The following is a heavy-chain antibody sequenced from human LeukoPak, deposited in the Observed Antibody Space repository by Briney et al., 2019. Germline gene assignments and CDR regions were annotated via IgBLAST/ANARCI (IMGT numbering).Heavy chain of an antibody. V-gene: IGHV3-23*01. CDR2: ISGSGGST. Sequence: GGSLRLSCAASGFTFSSYGMHWVRQAPGKGLEWVSAISGSGGSTYYADSVKGRFTISRDDSKNTLYLQMNSLRAEDTAVYYCAKYDSSGYTVFDYWGQGTLVTVSS. CDR3: AKYDSSGYTVFDY. CDR1: GFTFSSYG. D-gene: IGHD3-22*01. J-gene: IGHJ4*02.